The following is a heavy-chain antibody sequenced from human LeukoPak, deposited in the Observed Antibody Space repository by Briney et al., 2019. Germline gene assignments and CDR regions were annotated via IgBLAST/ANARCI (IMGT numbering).Heavy chain of an antibody. J-gene: IGHJ6*03. Sequence: ASVKVSCKASGYTFTGYYMHWVRQAPGQGLEWMGRINPNSGGTNYAQKFQGRVTMTRDTSLSTASMELSRLRSDDTAVYYCAITRPTPYGYYYYYMDVWGKGTTVTVSS. CDR3: AITRPTPYGYYYYYMDV. CDR1: GYTFTGYY. V-gene: IGHV1-2*06. D-gene: IGHD6-6*01. CDR2: INPNSGGT.